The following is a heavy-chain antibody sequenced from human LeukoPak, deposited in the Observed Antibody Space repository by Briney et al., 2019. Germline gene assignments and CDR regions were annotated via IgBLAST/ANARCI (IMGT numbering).Heavy chain of an antibody. J-gene: IGHJ4*02. Sequence: SVKVSCKASGGTFSSYAISWVRQAPGQGLEWMGGIIPIFGTANYAQKFQGRVTITADEFTSTAYMELSSLRSEDTAVYYCARITRNYGSGSYYNPNYFDYWGQGTLVTVSS. V-gene: IGHV1-69*01. CDR2: IIPIFGTA. D-gene: IGHD3-10*01. CDR1: GGTFSSYA. CDR3: ARITRNYGSGSYYNPNYFDY.